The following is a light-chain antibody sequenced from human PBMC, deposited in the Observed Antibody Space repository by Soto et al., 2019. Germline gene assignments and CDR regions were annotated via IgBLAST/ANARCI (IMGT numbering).Light chain of an antibody. V-gene: IGKV1-39*01. Sequence: DIQMTQSPSSLSASIGDRVTITCRASQTISNFLNWYQQKPGKAPKLLIYAASSLQSGVPSKFSGSGSGTDFTLTISGLQPEYFATYSCQQSHSAPWTFGQGTKVEIK. CDR3: QQSHSAPWT. CDR1: QTISNF. J-gene: IGKJ1*01. CDR2: AAS.